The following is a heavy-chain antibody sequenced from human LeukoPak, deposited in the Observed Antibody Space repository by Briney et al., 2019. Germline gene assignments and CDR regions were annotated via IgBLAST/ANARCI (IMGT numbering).Heavy chain of an antibody. V-gene: IGHV4-59*01. J-gene: IGHJ3*01. D-gene: IGHD1-14*01. CDR3: ARAPTRASAFEV. CDR2: IYYSGST. Sequence: SETLSLTCTVSGGSISSYYWSWIRQPPGKGLEWIGDIYYSGSTNYNPSPKSRVTISVDTSNNQFSLKLSSVTAADTAVYYCARAPTRASAFEVWGQGTMVTVSS. CDR1: GGSISSYY.